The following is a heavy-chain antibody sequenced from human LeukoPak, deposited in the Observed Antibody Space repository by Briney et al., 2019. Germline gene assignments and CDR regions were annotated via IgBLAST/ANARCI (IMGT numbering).Heavy chain of an antibody. V-gene: IGHV3-53*05. D-gene: IGHD3-10*01. CDR3: ARDRAGRRSSWVEFDL. CDR1: GFTVTSTH. Sequence: GGSLRLTCTVSGFTVTSTHMDWVRQAPGKGPEWVGIIYDDGGTVYADSVKGRITISRDNYKNIMYLQMNSLRPEDSAVYYCARDRAGRRSSWVEFDLWGQGTLVTVSS. CDR2: IYDDGGT. J-gene: IGHJ5*02.